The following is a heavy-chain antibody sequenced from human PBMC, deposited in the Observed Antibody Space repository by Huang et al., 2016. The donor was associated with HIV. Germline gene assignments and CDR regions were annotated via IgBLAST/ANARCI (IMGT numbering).Heavy chain of an antibody. Sequence: QVQLQESGPGLVKPSETLSLSCTVSGGSIRSHHWSWIRQLPGRGMELIGTISDTRRTKYSPSLKSRVSMSLGTSKNNFSLKLTSVTAADTAVYYCARSPQIYQTSGLAHYYFDFWGRGTLVTVSS. CDR3: ARSPQIYQTSGLAHYYFDF. D-gene: IGHD6-19*01. CDR1: GGSIRSHH. J-gene: IGHJ2*01. CDR2: ISDTRRT. V-gene: IGHV4-59*11.